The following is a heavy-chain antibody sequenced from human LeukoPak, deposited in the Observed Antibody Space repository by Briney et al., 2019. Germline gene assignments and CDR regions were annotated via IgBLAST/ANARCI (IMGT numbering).Heavy chain of an antibody. D-gene: IGHD2/OR15-2a*01. V-gene: IGHV1-18*01. CDR2: ISAYNGNT. CDR3: ARSLWPGRDAFDI. Sequence: ASVKVSCKASGYTFTSHAMNWVRQAPGQGLEWMGWISAYNGNTNYAQKLQGRVTMTTDTSTSTAYMELRSLRSDDTAVYYCARSLWPGRDAFDIWGQGTMVTVSS. J-gene: IGHJ3*02. CDR1: GYTFTSHA.